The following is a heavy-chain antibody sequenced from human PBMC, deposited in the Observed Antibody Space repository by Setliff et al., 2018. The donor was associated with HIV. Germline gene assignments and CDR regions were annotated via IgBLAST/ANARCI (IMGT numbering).Heavy chain of an antibody. CDR3: ARVAWYYSFWSGLGDAFDI. J-gene: IGHJ3*02. V-gene: IGHV1-18*03. CDR1: GYTFTSYG. Sequence: ASVKVSCKASGYTFTSYGISWVRQAPGQGLEWMGWISAYSGNTNYAQKLQGRVTMTTDTSTSTAYMELRSLRSDDMAVYYCARVAWYYSFWSGLGDAFDIWGQGTRVTVSS. D-gene: IGHD3-3*01. CDR2: ISAYSGNT.